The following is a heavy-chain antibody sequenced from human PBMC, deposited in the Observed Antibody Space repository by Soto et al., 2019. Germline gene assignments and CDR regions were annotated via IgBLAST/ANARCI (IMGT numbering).Heavy chain of an antibody. CDR3: ARDRAFSSGWSTNYYYYYMDV. D-gene: IGHD6-19*01. CDR2: IYYSGST. Sequence: SETLSLTCTVSGGSISSGGYYWSWIRQHPGKGLEWIGYIYYSGSTYYNPSLKSRVTISVDTSKNQFSLKLSSVTAADTAVYYCARDRAFSSGWSTNYYYYYMDVWGKGTTVTVSS. V-gene: IGHV4-31*03. CDR1: GGSISSGGYY. J-gene: IGHJ6*03.